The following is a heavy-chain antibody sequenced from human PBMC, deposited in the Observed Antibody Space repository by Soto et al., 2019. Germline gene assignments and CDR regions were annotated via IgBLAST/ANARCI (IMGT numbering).Heavy chain of an antibody. V-gene: IGHV3-30-3*01. Sequence: GGSLRLSCAASRFTFTTYAMNWVRQAPGKGLEWVAVISYDGSNKYYADSVKGRFTISRDNSKNTLYRQMNSLRAEDTAVYYCASTYASGGYHFDYWGQGTLVTVSS. J-gene: IGHJ4*02. D-gene: IGHD3-22*01. CDR3: ASTYASGGYHFDY. CDR1: RFTFTTYA. CDR2: ISYDGSNK.